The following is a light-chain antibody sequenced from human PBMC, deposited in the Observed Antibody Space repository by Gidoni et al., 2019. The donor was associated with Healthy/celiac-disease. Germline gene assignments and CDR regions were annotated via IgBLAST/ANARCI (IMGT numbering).Light chain of an antibody. CDR3: QQYYSTPRT. J-gene: IGKJ1*01. V-gene: IGKV4-1*01. CDR2: WAS. CDR1: QSVLYSSNNTNY. Sequence: DIVMTQSPDSLAVSLGERATINCKSSQSVLYSSNNTNYLAWYQQKPGQPPKLLMYWASTRVSGVPDRFSGSGSGTDFTLTISSLQAEDVAVYYCQQYYSTPRTFGQGTKVEIK.